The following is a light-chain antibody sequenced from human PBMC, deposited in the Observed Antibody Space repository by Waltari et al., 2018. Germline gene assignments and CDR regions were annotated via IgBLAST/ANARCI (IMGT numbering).Light chain of an antibody. Sequence: EIVLTQSPATLSLSPGERATLSCRASQSVGTSLAWYQQKPGQAPRLLIYDASNRATGIPARFSGSGSATDFTLTISSLEAEDFAAYYCQQRSTWPLTFGGGTKVEIK. CDR1: QSVGTS. V-gene: IGKV3-11*01. J-gene: IGKJ4*01. CDR3: QQRSTWPLT. CDR2: DAS.